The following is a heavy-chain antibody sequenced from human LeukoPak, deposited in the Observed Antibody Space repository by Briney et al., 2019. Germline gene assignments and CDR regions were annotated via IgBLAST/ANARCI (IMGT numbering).Heavy chain of an antibody. CDR1: GITFSTYA. V-gene: IGHV3-23*01. CDR3: AKAKDYYDSSGPDG. Sequence: GGSLRLSCVASGITFSTYAMSWVRQSPGKGLEWVSGITGSGGSTYYADSVRARFIISRDKSKNTLYLQMNSLRADDTAVYYCAKAKDYYDSSGPDGWGQGTLVTVSS. D-gene: IGHD3-22*01. CDR2: ITGSGGST. J-gene: IGHJ1*01.